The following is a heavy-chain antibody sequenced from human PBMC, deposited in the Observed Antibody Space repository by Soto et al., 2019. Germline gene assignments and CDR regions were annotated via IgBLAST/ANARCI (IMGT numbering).Heavy chain of an antibody. V-gene: IGHV1-8*01. J-gene: IGHJ6*03. Sequence: QVQLVQSGAEVKKPGASVKVSCKASGYTFTSYDINWVRQATGQGLEWMGWMSPNSGNTGYAQKFQGRVTMTRNTSISTAYMELSSLRSEDTAVYYCAREDSGSYHYYYYMDVWGKGTTVTVSS. CDR1: GYTFTSYD. CDR3: AREDSGSYHYYYYMDV. D-gene: IGHD1-26*01. CDR2: MSPNSGNT.